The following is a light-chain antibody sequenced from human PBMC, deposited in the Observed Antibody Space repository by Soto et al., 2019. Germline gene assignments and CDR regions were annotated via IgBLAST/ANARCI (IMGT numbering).Light chain of an antibody. CDR2: DVN. CDR3: TSWTTSTTMI. CDR1: SSDIGAYNF. J-gene: IGLJ2*01. Sequence: QSVLPQPASVSGSPGQSITISCNGTSSDIGAYNFVSWYQQHPGKAPKLMLYDVNIRPSGVSNRFSGSKSGNTASLTISGLQAEDEADYYCTSWTTSTTMIFGGGTKVTVL. V-gene: IGLV2-14*03.